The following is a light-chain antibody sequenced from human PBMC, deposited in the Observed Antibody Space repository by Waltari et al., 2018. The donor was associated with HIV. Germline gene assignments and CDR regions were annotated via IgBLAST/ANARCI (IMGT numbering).Light chain of an antibody. J-gene: IGLJ3*02. CDR1: SSDVGSCKF. Sequence: QSALTQPASVSGSPGPSISISCTGTSSDVGSCKFVSWYQQHPGKAPKLLIYEGTKRPSGVSNRFSASKSGNTASLTISGLQAEDEADYYCCSCATPNTRVFGGGTKLTVL. CDR3: CSCATPNTRV. V-gene: IGLV2-23*01. CDR2: EGT.